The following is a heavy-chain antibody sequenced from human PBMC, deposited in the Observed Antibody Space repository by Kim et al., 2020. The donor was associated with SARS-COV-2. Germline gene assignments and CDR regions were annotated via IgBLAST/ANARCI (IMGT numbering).Heavy chain of an antibody. D-gene: IGHD3-10*01. CDR3: AREGSGSYYHPFDP. V-gene: IGHV1-2*02. CDR1: GYTFTGYY. Sequence: ASVKVSCKASGYTFTGYYMHWVRQAPGQGLEWMGWINPNSGGTNYAQKFQGRVTMTRDTSISTAYMELSRLRSDDTAVYYCAREGSGSYYHPFDPWGQGTLVTVSS. J-gene: IGHJ5*02. CDR2: INPNSGGT.